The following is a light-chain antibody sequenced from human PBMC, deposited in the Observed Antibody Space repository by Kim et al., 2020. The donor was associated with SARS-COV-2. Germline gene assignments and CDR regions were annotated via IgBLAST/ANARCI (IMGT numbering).Light chain of an antibody. V-gene: IGLV3-21*04. CDR1: NIGSKG. CDR3: QVWDSSSDHVV. Sequence: PGKTSRVTCRRNNIGSKGVHWYQQKPGQAPVLVIYYDSDRPSGIPERFSGSNSGNTATLTISRVEAGDEADYYCQVWDSSSDHVVFGGGTKLTVL. CDR2: YDS. J-gene: IGLJ2*01.